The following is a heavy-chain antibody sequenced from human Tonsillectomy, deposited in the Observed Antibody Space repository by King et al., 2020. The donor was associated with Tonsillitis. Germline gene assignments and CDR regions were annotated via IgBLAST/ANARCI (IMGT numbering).Heavy chain of an antibody. D-gene: IGHD3-10*01. CDR2: IYHSGST. Sequence: QLQESGSGLVKPSQTLSLTCAVSGGSISSGGYSWSWIRQPPGKGLEWIGYIYHSGSTYYNPSLKSRVTISVDRSKHQFSLKLSSVTAADTAVYYCARGMVRGVIIAWFDPWGQGTLVTVSS. V-gene: IGHV4-30-2*01. J-gene: IGHJ5*02. CDR1: GGSISSGGYS. CDR3: ARGMVRGVIIAWFDP.